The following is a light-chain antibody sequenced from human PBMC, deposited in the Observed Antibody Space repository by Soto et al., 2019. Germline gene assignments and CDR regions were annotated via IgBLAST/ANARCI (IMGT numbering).Light chain of an antibody. CDR3: QQYNSYS. CDR2: ASS. Sequence: DIQMTQSPSTLSGSIGDRVTITCRASQGISSCLAWYQQKPGKAPKLLIYASSNLQSGVPSRFSGSGSGTEFTLTISSLQPDDFATYYCQQYNSYSFGQGPRWIS. V-gene: IGKV1-5*01. J-gene: IGKJ1*01. CDR1: QGISSC.